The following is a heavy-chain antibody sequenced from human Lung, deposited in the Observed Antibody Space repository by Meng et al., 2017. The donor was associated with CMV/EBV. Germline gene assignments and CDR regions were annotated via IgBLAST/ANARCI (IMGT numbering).Heavy chain of an antibody. CDR3: ARGKQDAWELLAY. Sequence: QVPLGERGPGVLKPSGTLALTFGVSGFSISSNIRWTWVRQPPGKGLEWIGDIDDSGSTNYNPSLNSRISISLDKSKNHFSLKVNSVTAADTAVYYCARGKQDAWELLAYWGQGALVTVSS. J-gene: IGHJ4*02. CDR2: IDDSGST. V-gene: IGHV4-4*02. CDR1: GFSISSNIR. D-gene: IGHD1-26*01.